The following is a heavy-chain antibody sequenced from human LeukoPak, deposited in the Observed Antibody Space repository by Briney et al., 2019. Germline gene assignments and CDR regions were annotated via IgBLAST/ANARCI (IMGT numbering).Heavy chain of an antibody. CDR2: IYSGGST. Sequence: GGSLRLSCAASGFTVSSNYMSWVRQAPGKGLEWVSIIYSGGSTYYADSVKGRFTISRDISKNTVYLQMNSLRTEDTAVYYCAKAEGYDILTGLDYWGQGTLVTVSS. D-gene: IGHD3-9*01. CDR3: AKAEGYDILTGLDY. J-gene: IGHJ4*02. V-gene: IGHV3-53*01. CDR1: GFTVSSNY.